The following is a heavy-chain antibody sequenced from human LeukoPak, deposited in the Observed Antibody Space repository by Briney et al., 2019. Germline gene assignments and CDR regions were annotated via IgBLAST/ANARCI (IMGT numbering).Heavy chain of an antibody. CDR1: GYSFSTNW. Sequence: GESLKIPCKGSGYSFSTNWIGWVRQMPGKGLEWMGIIYPGDSDTRYSPSFQGQVTISADKSISTAYLQWSSLKASDTAMYYCVRVLWTWALNYYYGMDVWGQGTTVTVSS. J-gene: IGHJ6*02. CDR2: IYPGDSDT. CDR3: VRVLWTWALNYYYGMDV. V-gene: IGHV5-51*01. D-gene: IGHD2-8*02.